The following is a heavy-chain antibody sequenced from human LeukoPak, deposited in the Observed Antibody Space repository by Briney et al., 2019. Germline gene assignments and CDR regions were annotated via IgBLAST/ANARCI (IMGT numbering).Heavy chain of an antibody. D-gene: IGHD1-7*01. CDR3: ARRGLGTTQRYFEY. V-gene: IGHV1-18*01. Sequence: GASVKVPCKASGYTFTDYDITWVRQAPGQGLEWMGWISAYNGHTNYAQKLQGRITVTTDTSTSTSYMELRSLRSDDTAVYYCARRGLGTTQRYFEYWGQGTLVIVSS. CDR2: ISAYNGHT. CDR1: GYTFTDYD. J-gene: IGHJ4*02.